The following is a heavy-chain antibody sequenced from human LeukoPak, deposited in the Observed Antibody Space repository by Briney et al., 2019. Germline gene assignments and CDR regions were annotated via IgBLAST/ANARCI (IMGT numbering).Heavy chain of an antibody. D-gene: IGHD3-3*01. CDR3: AGDPEYYDFWSGYYTGMSNWFDP. J-gene: IGHJ5*02. V-gene: IGHV1-2*02. CDR1: GYTFTGYY. CDR2: INPNSGGT. Sequence: ASVKVSCKASGYTFTGYYMHWVRQAPGQGLEWMGWINPNSGGTNYAQKFQGRVTMTRDTSISTAYMELSRLRSDDTAVYYCAGDPEYYDFWSGYYTGMSNWFDPWGQGTLVTVSS.